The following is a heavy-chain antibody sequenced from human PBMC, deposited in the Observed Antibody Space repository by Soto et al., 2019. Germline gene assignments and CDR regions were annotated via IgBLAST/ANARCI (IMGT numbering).Heavy chain of an antibody. J-gene: IGHJ6*04. CDR2: IYPGDSDT. V-gene: IGHV5-51*01. CDR1: GYSFDLYC. CDR3: ARSRRGAYSSGWYSPSGYYDYVMAV. Sequence: VEAQKISGERSGYSFDLYCIGWVRQKPEKGLEWMGIIYPGDSDTKYSPSLQGQVTISADTSISTAYLQWTSLKASDTAMYYCARSRRGAYSSGWYSPSGYYDYVMAVWGKGSKVPVSP. D-gene: IGHD6-19*01.